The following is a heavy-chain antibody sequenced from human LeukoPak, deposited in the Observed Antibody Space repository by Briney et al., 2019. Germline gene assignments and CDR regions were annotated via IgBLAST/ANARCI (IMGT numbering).Heavy chain of an antibody. Sequence: PSETLSLTCTVSGGSISSRNYYCGWIRQPPGKGLEWIGSIYYSRSTYYNPSLKSRVTISVDTSKKQFSLRLSSVTASDTAVYYCARQAVEGGAFDIWGQGTMVTVSS. CDR1: GGSISSRNYY. D-gene: IGHD3-16*01. J-gene: IGHJ3*02. CDR2: IYYSRST. V-gene: IGHV4-39*01. CDR3: ARQAVEGGAFDI.